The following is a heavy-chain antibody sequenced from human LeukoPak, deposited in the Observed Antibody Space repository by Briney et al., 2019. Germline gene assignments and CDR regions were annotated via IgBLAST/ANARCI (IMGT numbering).Heavy chain of an antibody. Sequence: PSETLSLTCTVSGGSISSSSYYWGWIRQPPGKGLEWIGSIYYSGSTYYNPSLKSRVTISVDTSKNQFSLKLTSVTAADTAVYYCARAQVGATRWFDPWGQGTLVTVSS. CDR1: GGSISSSSYY. D-gene: IGHD1-26*01. CDR2: IYYSGST. V-gene: IGHV4-39*07. CDR3: ARAQVGATRWFDP. J-gene: IGHJ5*02.